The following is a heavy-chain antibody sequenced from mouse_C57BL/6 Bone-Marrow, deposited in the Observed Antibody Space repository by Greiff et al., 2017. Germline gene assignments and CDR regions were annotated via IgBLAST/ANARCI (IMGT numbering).Heavy chain of an antibody. CDR2: IYPRSGNT. CDR1: GYTFTSYG. V-gene: IGHV1-81*01. CDR3: ARDYYDYPFAY. D-gene: IGHD2-4*01. J-gene: IGHJ3*01. Sequence: VQLQQSGAELARPGASVKLSCKASGYTFTSYGISWVKQRTGQGLEWIGEIYPRSGNTYYNEKFKGKATLTADKSSSTASMELRSLTSEDSAVYFCARDYYDYPFAYWGQGTLVTVSA.